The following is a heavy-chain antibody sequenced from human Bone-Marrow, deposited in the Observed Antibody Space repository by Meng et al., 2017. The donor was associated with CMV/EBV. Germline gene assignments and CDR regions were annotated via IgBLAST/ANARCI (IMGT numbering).Heavy chain of an antibody. V-gene: IGHV1-69*05. J-gene: IGHJ5*02. CDR1: TFSSYA. Sequence: TFSSYAISGVRQAPGQGLEWMGGIIPIFGTANYAQKFQGRVTITTDESTSTAYMELSSLRSEDTAVYYCARQPTHDFWSGYYQNWFDPWGQGTLVTVSS. D-gene: IGHD3-3*01. CDR2: IIPIFGTA. CDR3: ARQPTHDFWSGYYQNWFDP.